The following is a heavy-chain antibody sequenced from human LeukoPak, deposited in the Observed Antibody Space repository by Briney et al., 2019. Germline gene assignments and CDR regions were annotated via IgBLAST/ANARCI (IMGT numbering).Heavy chain of an antibody. CDR3: ARDPSTTVGDY. J-gene: IGHJ4*02. CDR2: IYHSGST. CDR1: GGSISSGYY. D-gene: IGHD4-11*01. Sequence: SETLSLTCTVSGGSISSGYYWGWIRQPPGKGLEWIGSIYHSGSTYYNPSLKSRVTISVDTSKNQFSLKLSSVTAADTAVYYCARDPSTTVGDYWGQGTLVTVSS. V-gene: IGHV4-38-2*02.